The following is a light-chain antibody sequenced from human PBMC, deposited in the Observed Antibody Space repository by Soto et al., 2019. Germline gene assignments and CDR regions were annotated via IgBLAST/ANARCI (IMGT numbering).Light chain of an antibody. V-gene: IGKV1-5*03. Sequence: DIQMTQSPSTLSASVGDRVTITCRASQSISSWLAWYQQKPGKAPKLRIYKASSIESGVPSRFSGSGSGIEFTLTISSLQPDDFATYYCQQYNSYPYTFGQGTKLEIK. CDR1: QSISSW. J-gene: IGKJ2*01. CDR2: KAS. CDR3: QQYNSYPYT.